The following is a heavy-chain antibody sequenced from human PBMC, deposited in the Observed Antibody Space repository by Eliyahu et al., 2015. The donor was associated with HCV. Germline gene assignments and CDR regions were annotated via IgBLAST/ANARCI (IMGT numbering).Heavy chain of an antibody. V-gene: IGHV3-21*01. Sequence: EMQLVESGGGLVQPGGSLRLSCAASGFXFFTYTINWVRQAPGKGLEWVSSISSDSDYIYYAASVKGRLTVSRDNAKNSLYLQMNSLRPEDTAVYYCTRSSLDRTVFDIWGQGTKVAVSS. CDR3: TRSSLDRTVFDI. J-gene: IGHJ3*02. CDR2: ISSDSDYI. D-gene: IGHD1-1*01. CDR1: GFXFFTYT.